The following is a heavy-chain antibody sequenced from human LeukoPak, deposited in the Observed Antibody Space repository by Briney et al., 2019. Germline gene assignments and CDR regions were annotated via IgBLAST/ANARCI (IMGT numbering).Heavy chain of an antibody. CDR2: IIPILGIA. V-gene: IGHV1-69*04. CDR1: GATFSSYA. D-gene: IGHD3-22*01. J-gene: IGHJ4*02. CDR3: ARSRYYYDSSGPFDY. Sequence: GASVKVSCKASGATFSSYAISWVRQAPGQGLEWMGRIIPILGIANYAQKFQGRVMITADKSTSTAYMELSSLRSEDTAVYYCARSRYYYDSSGPFDYWGQGTLVTVSS.